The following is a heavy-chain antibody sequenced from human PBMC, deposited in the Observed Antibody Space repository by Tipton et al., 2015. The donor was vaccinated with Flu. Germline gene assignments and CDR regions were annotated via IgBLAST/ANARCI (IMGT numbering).Heavy chain of an antibody. CDR2: MYTSGTA. Sequence: LRLSCTVSGGSMSSFYWSWIRQPAGKGLEWIGRMYTSGTAKYHPSFESRVTMSVDTSKNQFSLKLSSVTAADTAFYYCARGSGSGTYVIFDYWGQGTLVSVSS. CDR1: GGSMSSFY. V-gene: IGHV4-4*07. CDR3: ARGSGSGTYVIFDY. D-gene: IGHD3-10*01. J-gene: IGHJ4*02.